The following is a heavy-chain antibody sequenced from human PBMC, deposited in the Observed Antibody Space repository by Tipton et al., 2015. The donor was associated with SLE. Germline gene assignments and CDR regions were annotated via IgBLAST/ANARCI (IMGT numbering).Heavy chain of an antibody. CDR2: IYYSGST. D-gene: IGHD2-21*01. J-gene: IGHJ3*02. V-gene: IGHV4-59*11. CDR1: GGSISSHY. Sequence: TLSLTCTVSGGSISSHYWSWIRQPPGKGLEWIGYIYYSGSTNYNPSLKSRVTISVDTSKNQFSLKLSSVTAADTAVYYCAREAYYDIWGQGTMVTVSS. CDR3: AREAYYDI.